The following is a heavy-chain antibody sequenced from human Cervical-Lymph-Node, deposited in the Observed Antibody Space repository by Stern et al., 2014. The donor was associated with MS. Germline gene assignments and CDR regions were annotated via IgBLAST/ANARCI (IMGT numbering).Heavy chain of an antibody. Sequence: QVTLKESGPALVKPTQTLTLTCTFSGFSLSTSGMRVSWIRQPPGKALEWLGPIDWDDDKFYSTSLKTRLTISKDTSKNQVVLTMTNMDPVDTATYYCARIPSGSPFDYWGQGTLVTVSS. V-gene: IGHV2-70*04. J-gene: IGHJ4*02. CDR2: IDWDDDK. CDR3: ARIPSGSPFDY. CDR1: GFSLSTSGMR. D-gene: IGHD1-26*01.